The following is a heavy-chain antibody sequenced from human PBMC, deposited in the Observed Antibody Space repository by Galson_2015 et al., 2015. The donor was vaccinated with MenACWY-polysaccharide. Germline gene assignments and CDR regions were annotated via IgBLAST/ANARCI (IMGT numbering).Heavy chain of an antibody. CDR1: GYTFTGYY. CDR3: ARERGAGGTYFNY. J-gene: IGHJ4*02. V-gene: IGHV1-2*06. Sequence: SVKVSCKASGYTFTGYYIHWVRQAPGQGLEWMGRISPHSGATNCAQNFQGRATMTRDTSISTAYMELSRLSSDDTAVYYCARERGAGGTYFNYWGQGTLVAVSS. CDR2: ISPHSGAT.